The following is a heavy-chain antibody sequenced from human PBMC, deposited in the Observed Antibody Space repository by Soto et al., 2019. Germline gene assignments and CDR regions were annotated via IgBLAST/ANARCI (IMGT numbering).Heavy chain of an antibody. CDR2: ISWNRGSI. J-gene: IGHJ6*03. CDR3: VKRATYDSGGRWGPIGAKSGLDDDNYIDV. V-gene: IGHV3-9*01. Sequence: EVQLVESGGGLVQPGRSLRLSCAASGFTFDDYAMHWVRQAPGKGLEWVSGISWNRGSIGYAESVKGRFTISRDNAKRSLYLQMNSLSAGDTAVYYCVKRATYDSGGRWGPIGAKSGLDDDNYIDVWGTGTTVTVSS. CDR1: GFTFDDYA. D-gene: IGHD5-12*01.